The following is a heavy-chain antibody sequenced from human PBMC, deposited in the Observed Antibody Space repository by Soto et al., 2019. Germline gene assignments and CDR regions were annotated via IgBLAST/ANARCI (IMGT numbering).Heavy chain of an antibody. D-gene: IGHD1-26*01. CDR1: GGSISSNNW. Sequence: SATLSLTCAVSGGSISSNNWWSWVRQPPGKGLEWIGEIFHSGSTYYSPSLKSRVTISVDKSKKYFSLNLTSETAADTAVYYCARVYSGSYSDSWGQGTLVTVSS. CDR2: IFHSGST. J-gene: IGHJ4*02. CDR3: ARVYSGSYSDS. V-gene: IGHV4-4*02.